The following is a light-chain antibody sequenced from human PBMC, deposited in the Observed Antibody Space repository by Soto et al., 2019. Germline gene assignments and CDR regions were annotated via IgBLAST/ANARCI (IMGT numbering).Light chain of an antibody. CDR1: SSNVGGSNS. V-gene: IGLV2-14*03. J-gene: IGLJ2*01. CDR3: SSYTSSTNTPVV. CDR2: DVS. Sequence: QSALTQPASVSGSPGQSIAISCTGTSSNVGGSNSVSWYQQHPGKAPKLMIYDVSNRPSGVSNRFSGSKSGNTASLTISGRQAEDEADYYCSSYTSSTNTPVVFGGGTKLTVL.